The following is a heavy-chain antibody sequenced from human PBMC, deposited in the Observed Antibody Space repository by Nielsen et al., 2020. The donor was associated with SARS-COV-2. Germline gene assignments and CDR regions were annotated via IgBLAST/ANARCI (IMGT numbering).Heavy chain of an antibody. Sequence: SETLSLTCAVYGGSFSGYYWRWIRQPPGKGLEWIGEINHSGSTNYNPSLKSRVTISVDTSKNQFSLKLSSVTAADTAVYYCARGTSVRSFVGNWNYGGYYYYMDVWGKGTTVTVSS. V-gene: IGHV4-34*01. CDR1: GGSFSGYY. D-gene: IGHD1-7*01. J-gene: IGHJ6*03. CDR3: ARGTSVRSFVGNWNYGGYYYYMDV. CDR2: INHSGST.